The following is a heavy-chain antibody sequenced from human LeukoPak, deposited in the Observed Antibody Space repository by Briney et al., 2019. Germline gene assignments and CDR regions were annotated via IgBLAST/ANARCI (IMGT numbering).Heavy chain of an antibody. J-gene: IGHJ4*02. CDR3: ARYYGYCSGGSCYSTRLDY. CDR1: GYSFTSYW. CDR2: IYPGDSDT. Sequence: GESLKISCKGSGYSFTSYWIGWVRQMPGKGLEWMGIIYPGDSDTRYSPSFQGQVTISADRSISTAYLQWSSLKASDTAMYYCARYYGYCSGGSCYSTRLDYWGQGTLVTVSS. V-gene: IGHV5-51*01. D-gene: IGHD2-15*01.